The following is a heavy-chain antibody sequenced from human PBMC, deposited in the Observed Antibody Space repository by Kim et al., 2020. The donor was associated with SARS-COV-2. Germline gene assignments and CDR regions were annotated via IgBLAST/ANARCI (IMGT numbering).Heavy chain of an antibody. V-gene: IGHV1-69*01. Sequence: QKLQGRVTINADEYTSTAYMELRSLRSEDTAVYYCARDLSCGGDCTFFDYWGQGTLVTVSS. CDR3: ARDLSCGGDCTFFDY. D-gene: IGHD2-21*02. J-gene: IGHJ4*02.